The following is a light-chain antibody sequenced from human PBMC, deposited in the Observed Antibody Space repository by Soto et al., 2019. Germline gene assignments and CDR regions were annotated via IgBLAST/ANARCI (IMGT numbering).Light chain of an antibody. CDR3: LQFHNLPT. V-gene: IGKV1-33*01. J-gene: IGKJ4*01. Sequence: DIQMTQSPSSLSASVGDRVTITCQASQDISNYLNWYQHKPGKAPKILIYDASTLETGVPSRFSGIGSGTDFTFTISSLQPEDIATYYCLQFHNLPTFGGGTKVEIK. CDR2: DAS. CDR1: QDISNY.